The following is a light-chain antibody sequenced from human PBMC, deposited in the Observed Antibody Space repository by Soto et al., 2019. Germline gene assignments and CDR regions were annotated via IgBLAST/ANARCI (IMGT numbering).Light chain of an antibody. CDR2: RAS. J-gene: IGKJ1*01. CDR1: QSISNW. CDR3: QQYDSYPRT. Sequence: DIPMTQSPSTLSASVRDRVTITCRASQSISNWLAWYQQKPGKAPKLLIYRASTLESGVPSRFSGSGSGTEFTLTISSLQPDDFATYYCQQYDSYPRTFGQGTKVEIK. V-gene: IGKV1-5*03.